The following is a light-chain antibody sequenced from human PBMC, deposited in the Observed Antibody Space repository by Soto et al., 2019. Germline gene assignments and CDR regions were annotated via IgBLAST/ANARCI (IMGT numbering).Light chain of an antibody. CDR3: QQSYTTPRT. CDR1: ESINSY. Sequence: DIQMTQSPSSLSASVGDRVTITCRASESINSYLNWYQQKPGKAPNLLMYAASRLQSGVPSRFSGSGSGTDFTLTITSLQPEDFATYYCQQSYTTPRTFGQGTKVEIK. J-gene: IGKJ1*01. CDR2: AAS. V-gene: IGKV1-39*01.